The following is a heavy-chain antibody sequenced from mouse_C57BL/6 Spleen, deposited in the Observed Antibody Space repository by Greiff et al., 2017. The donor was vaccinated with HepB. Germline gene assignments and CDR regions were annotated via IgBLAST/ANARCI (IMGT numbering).Heavy chain of an antibody. D-gene: IGHD2-3*01. J-gene: IGHJ3*01. CDR2: IYPGDGDT. CDR3: ARGIYDGYSFAY. CDR1: GYAFSSYW. Sequence: QVQLKESGAELVKPGASVKISCKASGYAFSSYWMNWVKQRPGKGLEWIGQIYPGDGDTNYNGKFKGKATLTADKSSSTAYMQLSSLTSEDSAVYFCARGIYDGYSFAYWGQGTLVTVSA. V-gene: IGHV1-80*01.